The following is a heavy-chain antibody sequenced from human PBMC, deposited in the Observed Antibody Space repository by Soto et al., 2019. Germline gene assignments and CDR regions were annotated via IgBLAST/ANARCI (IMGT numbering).Heavy chain of an antibody. CDR1: GGSISSSSYY. CDR3: ARHHSSGWYFYYYGMDV. D-gene: IGHD6-19*01. CDR2: IYYSGST. V-gene: IGHV4-39*01. Sequence: SETLSLTCTVSGGSISSSSYYWGWIRQPPGKGLEWIGSIYYSGSTYYNPSLKSRVTISVDTSKNHFSLKLSSVTAADTALYYCARHHSSGWYFYYYGMDVWGQGTTVT. J-gene: IGHJ6*02.